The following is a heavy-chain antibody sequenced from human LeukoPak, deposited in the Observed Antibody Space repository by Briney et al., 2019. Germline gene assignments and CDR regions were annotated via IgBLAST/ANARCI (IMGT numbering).Heavy chain of an antibody. CDR2: MYSTGRR. CDR3: ARVSPAVAGKPPKY. J-gene: IGHJ4*02. D-gene: IGHD6-19*01. Sequence: SQTLSLTCTVSGDSISTGSYYWSWIRQPAGKGLEWIGRMYSTGRRNYNPSLKSRVTMSVDTSKNQFSLKLSSVTAADTAVYYCARVSPAVAGKPPKYWGQGTLVTVSS. CDR1: GDSISTGSYY. V-gene: IGHV4-61*02.